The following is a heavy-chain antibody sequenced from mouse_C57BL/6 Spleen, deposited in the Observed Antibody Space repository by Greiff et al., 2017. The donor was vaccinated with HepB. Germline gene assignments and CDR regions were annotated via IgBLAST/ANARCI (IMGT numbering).Heavy chain of an antibody. J-gene: IGHJ2*01. CDR2: IYPSDSET. CDR1: GYTFTSYW. D-gene: IGHD2-3*01. CDR3: ARNGGRRIYDGYLDY. Sequence: VQLQQPGAELVRPGSSVKLSCKASGYTFTSYWMDWVKQRPGQGLEWIGNIYPSDSETHYNQKFKDKATLTVDKSSSTAYMQLSSLTSEDSAVYYCARNGGRRIYDGYLDYWGQGTTLTVSS. V-gene: IGHV1-61*01.